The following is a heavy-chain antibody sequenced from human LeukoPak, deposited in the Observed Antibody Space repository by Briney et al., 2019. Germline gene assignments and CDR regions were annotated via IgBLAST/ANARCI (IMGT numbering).Heavy chain of an antibody. D-gene: IGHD3-10*01. CDR3: ARERGAGLWFGELQYYFDY. CDR1: GYTFTSYG. Sequence: ASVKVSCKASGYTFTSYGISWVRQAPGQGLEWMGWISAYNGNTNYAQKLQGRVTMTTDTSTSTAYMELRSLRSDDTAVYYCARERGAGLWFGELQYYFDYWGQGALVTVSS. J-gene: IGHJ4*02. CDR2: ISAYNGNT. V-gene: IGHV1-18*01.